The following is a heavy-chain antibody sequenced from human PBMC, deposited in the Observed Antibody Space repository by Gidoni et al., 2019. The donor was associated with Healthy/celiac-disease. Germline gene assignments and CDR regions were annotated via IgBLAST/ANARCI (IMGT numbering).Heavy chain of an antibody. CDR3: AREVGDYSKRYYYYYSIDV. Sequence: VSVIYSGGSTYYADSVKGPFTISRDNSKNKLYLKMTSLRAEDTAVSYCAREVGDYSKRYYYYYSIDVWGKGTTVTVSS. V-gene: IGHV3-53*01. D-gene: IGHD4-4*01. J-gene: IGHJ6*03. CDR2: IYSGGST.